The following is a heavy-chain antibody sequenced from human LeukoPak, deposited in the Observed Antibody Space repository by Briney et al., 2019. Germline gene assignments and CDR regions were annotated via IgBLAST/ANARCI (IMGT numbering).Heavy chain of an antibody. Sequence: GGSLRLSCAVSGFSFSNYWMAWVRQAPGKGLEWVANIKQDGSEKYYVDSVKGRFTISRDNAKNSLYLQMNSLRAEDTAVYFCARREYSGSYADFDCWGQGTLVTVSS. J-gene: IGHJ4*02. V-gene: IGHV3-7*01. CDR2: IKQDGSEK. D-gene: IGHD1-26*01. CDR1: GFSFSNYW. CDR3: ARREYSGSYADFDC.